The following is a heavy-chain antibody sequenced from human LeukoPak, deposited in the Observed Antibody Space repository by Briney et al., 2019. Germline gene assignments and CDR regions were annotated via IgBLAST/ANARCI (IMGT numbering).Heavy chain of an antibody. CDR3: ARDRTSGYEHYGMDV. D-gene: IGHD5-12*01. Sequence: GGSLRLSCAASGFTFSSYWMSWVRQAPGKGLEWVANIKQDGSEKYYVDSVKGRFTISRDNAKNSLYLQMNSLRAEDTAVYYCARDRTSGYEHYGMDVWGQGTTVTVSS. CDR1: GFTFSSYW. V-gene: IGHV3-7*01. CDR2: IKQDGSEK. J-gene: IGHJ6*02.